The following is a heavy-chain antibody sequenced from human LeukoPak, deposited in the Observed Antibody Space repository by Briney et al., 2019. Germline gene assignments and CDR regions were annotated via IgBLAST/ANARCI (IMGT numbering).Heavy chain of an antibody. J-gene: IGHJ4*02. CDR2: IKQDGSEK. CDR1: GLTFITYW. D-gene: IGHD6-13*01. Sequence: GGSLKLSCAAPGLTFITYWISGACRAQGKGWEGVANIKQDGSEKYYVDSVKGRFTISRDNAKNSLYLQMNSLRAEDTAVYYCASGYSSSWLPPGGWGQGTLVTVSS. CDR3: ASGYSSSWLPPGG. V-gene: IGHV3-7*01.